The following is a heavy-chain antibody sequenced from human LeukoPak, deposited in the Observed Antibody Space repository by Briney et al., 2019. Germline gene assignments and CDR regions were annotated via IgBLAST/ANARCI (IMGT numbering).Heavy chain of an antibody. D-gene: IGHD6-13*01. CDR3: AHGTISSCFDY. CDR2: IYWDDDK. CDR1: GFSLSTSGVG. Sequence: SGPTLVKPTQTLTLTCTFSGFSLSTSGVGVGWIRQPPGKALEWLALIYWDDDKRYSPSLKSRLTITKDTSKNQVVLTMTNVDPVDTAAYYCAHGTISSCFDYWGQGTLVTVSS. V-gene: IGHV2-5*02. J-gene: IGHJ4*02.